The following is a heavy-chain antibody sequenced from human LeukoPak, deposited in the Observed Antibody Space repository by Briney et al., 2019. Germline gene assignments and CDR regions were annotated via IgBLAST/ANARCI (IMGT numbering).Heavy chain of an antibody. CDR3: ATSIAGLTYDEHFQH. Sequence: GGSLRLSCAASGFAVSSNHMNWVRQAPGKGLEWVSVIFNGGSTYYADSVKGRFTISRDNSKNTLYLQMNSLRAEDTAVYYCATSIAGLTYDEHFQHWGQGTLVTVSS. CDR2: IFNGGST. CDR1: GFAVSSNH. V-gene: IGHV3-53*01. D-gene: IGHD1-26*01. J-gene: IGHJ1*01.